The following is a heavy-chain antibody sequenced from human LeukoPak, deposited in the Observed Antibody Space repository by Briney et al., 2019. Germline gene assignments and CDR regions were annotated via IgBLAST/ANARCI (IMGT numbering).Heavy chain of an antibody. CDR2: IKQNGSEK. Sequence: GGSLRLSCAASGFTFSSYWMSWVRQAPGKGLEWVANIKQNGSEKYYLDSVKGRFTISRDNAKNSLYLQMNSLRAEDTAVYYCAQGGGDFDYWGQGTLVTVSS. D-gene: IGHD3-16*01. CDR3: AQGGGDFDY. J-gene: IGHJ4*02. V-gene: IGHV3-7*01. CDR1: GFTFSSYW.